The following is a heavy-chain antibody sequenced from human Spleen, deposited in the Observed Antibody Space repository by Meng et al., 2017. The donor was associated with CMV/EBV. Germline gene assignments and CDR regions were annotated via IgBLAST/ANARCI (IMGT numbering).Heavy chain of an antibody. CDR1: GFAFSTYS. Sequence: GGSLRLSCAASGFAFSTYSMSWVRQAPGKGLEWVSTISGGGSNTFYSDSVKGRFTISRDNSKNTLYLQMNSLRAEDTAVFYCAKGVDWSMTYYFDYWGQGTLVTVSS. V-gene: IGHV3-23*01. CDR2: ISGGGSNT. J-gene: IGHJ4*02. CDR3: AKGVDWSMTYYFDY. D-gene: IGHD3-9*01.